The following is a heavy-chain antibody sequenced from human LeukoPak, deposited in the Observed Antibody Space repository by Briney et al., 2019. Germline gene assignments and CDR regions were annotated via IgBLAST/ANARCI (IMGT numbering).Heavy chain of an antibody. Sequence: SETLSLTCTVSGGSISSYYWSWIRQPPGKGLEWIGYIYYSGSTNYNPSLKSRVTISVDTSKNQFSLKLSSVTAADTAVYYCASLRLVPASASDIWGQGTMVTVSS. J-gene: IGHJ3*02. CDR1: GGSISSYY. V-gene: IGHV4-59*08. CDR3: ASLRLVPASASDI. D-gene: IGHD2-2*01. CDR2: IYYSGST.